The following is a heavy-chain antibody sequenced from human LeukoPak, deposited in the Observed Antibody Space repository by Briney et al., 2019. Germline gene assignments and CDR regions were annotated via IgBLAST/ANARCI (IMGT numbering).Heavy chain of an antibody. CDR1: GFTVSSNY. CDR3: ARALVPGSYADH. CDR2: IYSGGST. Sequence: GGSLRLSCAASGFTVSSNYMSWVRQAPGKGLEWVSVIYSGGSTYYADSVKGRFTISRDNSKNTLYLQMNSLRAEDTAVYYCARALVPGSYADHWGQGTLVTVSS. D-gene: IGHD3-16*01. V-gene: IGHV3-53*01. J-gene: IGHJ5*02.